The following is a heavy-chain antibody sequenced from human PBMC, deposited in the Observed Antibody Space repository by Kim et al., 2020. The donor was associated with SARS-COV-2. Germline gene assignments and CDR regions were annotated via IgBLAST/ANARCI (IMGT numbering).Heavy chain of an antibody. D-gene: IGHD2-15*01. CDR1: GFTFSSYG. CDR3: ARTPLGIYYFDY. CDR2: IWYDGSNK. Sequence: GGSLRLSCAASGFTFSSYGMHWVRQAPGKGLEWVAVIWYDGSNKYYADSVKGRFTISRDNSKNTLYLQMNSLRAEDTAVYYCARTPLGIYYFDYWGQGTLVTVSS. J-gene: IGHJ4*02. V-gene: IGHV3-33*01.